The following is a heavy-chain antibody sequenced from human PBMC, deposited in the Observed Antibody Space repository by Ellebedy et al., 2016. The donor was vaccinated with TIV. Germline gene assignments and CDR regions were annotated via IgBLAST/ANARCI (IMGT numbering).Heavy chain of an antibody. V-gene: IGHV3-74*01. CDR2: INTDGGST. CDR1: GFTFGNYW. CDR3: ARGPIHQIDY. Sequence: GGSLRLXCAASGFTFGNYWMHWVRQAPGKGLLWVSRINTDGGSTSYADSVKGRFTISRDNSKNTLYVQVNSLRADDTAIYYCARGPIHQIDYWGQGTLVTVSS. J-gene: IGHJ4*02. D-gene: IGHD5-18*01.